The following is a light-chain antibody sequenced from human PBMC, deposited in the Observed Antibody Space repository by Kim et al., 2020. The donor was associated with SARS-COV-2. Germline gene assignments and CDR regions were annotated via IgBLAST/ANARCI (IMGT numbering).Light chain of an antibody. CDR3: CSYAGSYPVV. Sequence: QSALTQPRSVSGSRGQSVTISCTGTSSNVGGYKYVSWYQHHPGKAPKVMIYDVSKRPSGVPDRFSGSKSGNTASLIISGLQAEDEADYYCCSYAGSYPVVFGGGTQLTVL. J-gene: IGLJ2*01. CDR2: DVS. CDR1: SSNVGGYKY. V-gene: IGLV2-11*01.